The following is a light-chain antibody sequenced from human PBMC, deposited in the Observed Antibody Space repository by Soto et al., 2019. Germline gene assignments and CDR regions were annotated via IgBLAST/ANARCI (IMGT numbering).Light chain of an antibody. CDR3: GTWDNSLSAGL. J-gene: IGLJ1*01. Sequence: QSVLTQTPSVSAAPGQRVTISCSGSRSNVGENYVSWYQQFPGTAPQLVIYDDVKRSPGIPDRFSASKSGTSATLAITGLQTGDEADYYCGTWDNSLSAGLFGTGNKLTVL. V-gene: IGLV1-51*01. CDR1: RSNVGENY. CDR2: DDV.